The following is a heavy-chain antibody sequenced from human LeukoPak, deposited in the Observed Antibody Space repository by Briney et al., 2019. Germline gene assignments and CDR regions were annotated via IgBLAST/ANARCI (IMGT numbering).Heavy chain of an antibody. CDR1: GFTFSSYS. V-gene: IGHV3-21*01. D-gene: IGHD6-13*01. J-gene: IGHJ5*02. CDR3: ARVRIAAAGWFDP. Sequence: GGSLRLSCAASGFTFSSYSMNWVRQAPGKGLEWVSSISSSSSYIYYADSVKGRFTISRDNAKNSLCLQMNSLRAEDTAVYYCARVRIAAAGWFDPWGQGTLVTVSS. CDR2: ISSSSSYI.